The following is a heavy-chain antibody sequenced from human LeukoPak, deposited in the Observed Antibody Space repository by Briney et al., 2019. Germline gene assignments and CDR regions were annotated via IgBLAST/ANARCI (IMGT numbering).Heavy chain of an antibody. Sequence: SQTLSLTCTVSGGSISSGGYYWSWIRQHPGKGLEWIGYIYYSGSTYYNPSLKSRVTISVDTSKNQFPLKLSSVTAADTAVYYCARGSIWYSSGWYVTRVSAYYGMDVWGQGTTVTVSS. J-gene: IGHJ6*02. CDR1: GGSISSGGYY. CDR2: IYYSGST. V-gene: IGHV4-31*03. CDR3: ARGSIWYSSGWYVTRVSAYYGMDV. D-gene: IGHD6-19*01.